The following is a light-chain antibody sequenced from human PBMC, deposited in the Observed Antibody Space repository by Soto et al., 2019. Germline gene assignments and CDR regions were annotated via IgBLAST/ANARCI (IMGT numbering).Light chain of an antibody. CDR2: AAY. CDR3: QQSYGTPPT. CDR1: QSISSW. V-gene: IGKV1-39*01. J-gene: IGKJ1*01. Sequence: DIQMTQSPSTLSASVGDRVTITCRASQSISSWLAWYQQKPGKAHKLLIYAAYSLQSGVPSRFSGSGSGTDFTLTISSLQPEDFATYYCQQSYGTPPTFGQGTKVDIK.